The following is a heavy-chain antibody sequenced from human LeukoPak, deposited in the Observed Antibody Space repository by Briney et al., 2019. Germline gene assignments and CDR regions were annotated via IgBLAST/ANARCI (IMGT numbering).Heavy chain of an antibody. CDR2: ISSSSSYI. V-gene: IGHV3-21*01. CDR3: ARDLSGDYYDSSGYYWFDY. Sequence: PGGSLRLSCAASGFTFSSYSMNWVRQAPGKGLEWVSSISSSSSYIHYADSVKGRFTISRDNAKNSLYLQMNSLRAEDTAVYYCARDLSGDYYDSSGYYWFDYWGQGTLVTVSS. CDR1: GFTFSSYS. D-gene: IGHD3-22*01. J-gene: IGHJ4*02.